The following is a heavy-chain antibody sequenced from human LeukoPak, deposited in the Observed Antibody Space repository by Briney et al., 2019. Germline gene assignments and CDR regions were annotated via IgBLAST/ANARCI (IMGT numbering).Heavy chain of an antibody. V-gene: IGHV4-38-2*02. CDR3: ARGQVGATSWFDP. D-gene: IGHD1-26*01. J-gene: IGHJ5*02. Sequence: SETLSLTCTVSGYSISSGYYWGWIRQPPGKGLEWIGSIYHSGSTYYNPSLKRRVTISVDTCKNQFSLKLSSVTAADTAVYYCARGQVGATSWFDPWGQGTLVTVSS. CDR1: GYSISSGYY. CDR2: IYHSGST.